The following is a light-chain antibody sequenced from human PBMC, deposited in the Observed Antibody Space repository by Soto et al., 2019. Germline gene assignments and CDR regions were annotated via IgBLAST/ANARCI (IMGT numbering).Light chain of an antibody. J-gene: IGKJ5*01. CDR1: QTVRGK. Sequence: EVVMTQSPDTLSVSPGETVTLSCRASQTVRGKLGWYQPKPGQAPRLFIYGASSRATGIPARFSGGGSGTEFTLTISSLQSEDFAIYYCQQYNNWPPITFGQGTRLEIK. CDR2: GAS. V-gene: IGKV3-15*01. CDR3: QQYNNWPPIT.